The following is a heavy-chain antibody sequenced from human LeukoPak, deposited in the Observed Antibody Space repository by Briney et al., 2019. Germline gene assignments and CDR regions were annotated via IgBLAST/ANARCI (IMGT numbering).Heavy chain of an antibody. CDR2: LFYSGST. Sequence: SETLSLTCTVSGGSISSYYWSWIRQPPGKGLEWIAYLFYSGSTDYNPSLESRVTISVDTSKNQFSLKLRSVTAADTAVYYCATAGSGTYADYWGLGTLVTVSS. D-gene: IGHD1-26*01. CDR3: ATAGSGTYADY. CDR1: GGSISSYY. V-gene: IGHV4-59*01. J-gene: IGHJ4*02.